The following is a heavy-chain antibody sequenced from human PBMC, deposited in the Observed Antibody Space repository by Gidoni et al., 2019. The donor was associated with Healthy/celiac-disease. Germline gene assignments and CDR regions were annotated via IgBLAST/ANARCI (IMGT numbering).Heavy chain of an antibody. V-gene: IGHV1-24*01. CDR3: ATAEPYCSGGSCYPDY. J-gene: IGHJ4*02. D-gene: IGHD2-15*01. CDR1: RYPLPQLS. CDR2: FDPEDGET. Sequence: QVPLVPSGAEVKNPGPSVTLSFHVSRYPLPQLSLHWARQAPGKGLEWMGGFDPEDGETIYAQKLQGRVTMTEETSTDTAYMELSSLRSEETAVYYCATAEPYCSGGSCYPDYWGQGTLVTVSS.